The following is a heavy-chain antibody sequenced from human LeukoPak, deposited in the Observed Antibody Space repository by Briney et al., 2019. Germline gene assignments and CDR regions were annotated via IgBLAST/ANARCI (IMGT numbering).Heavy chain of an antibody. Sequence: GGSLRLSCVASGFTFHSHTLNWVRQAPGKGLEWVSSISSSSSFTHYADSVKGRFTISRDNANNSLFLRMNSLRPEDTAVYYCARDVPLRWGQGTLVTVSS. V-gene: IGHV3-21*01. CDR1: GFTFHSHT. CDR3: ARDVPLR. CDR2: ISSSSSFT. D-gene: IGHD3-9*01. J-gene: IGHJ4*02.